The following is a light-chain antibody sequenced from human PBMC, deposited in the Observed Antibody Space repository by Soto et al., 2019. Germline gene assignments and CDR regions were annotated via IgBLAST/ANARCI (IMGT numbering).Light chain of an antibody. CDR1: QTIRTY. V-gene: IGKV1-39*01. CDR3: QQSESTPCT. CDR2: DAS. J-gene: IGKJ2*02. Sequence: DFPMTPSTSSLAAFVGDRATSTCRASQTIRTYLNWYQQKPGQAPRILIYDASSLLSGVPSRFSGSGSRTDFTLTIASLQPEDFSTYYCQQSESTPCTFGQGTKVEI.